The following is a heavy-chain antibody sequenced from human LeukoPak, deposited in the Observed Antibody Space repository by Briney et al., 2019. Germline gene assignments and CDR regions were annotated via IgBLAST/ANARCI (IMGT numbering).Heavy chain of an antibody. J-gene: IGHJ4*02. CDR3: ATWSDYGGNSEFSDY. CDR1: GDSIRSSTFY. CDR2: IYPSGST. Sequence: SETLSLTCTVSGDSIRSSTFYWGWIRQPPGRGPEWIGTIYPSGSTYYNPSLESRVTVSVDTSKSHFSLRLSSVTAADTAVYYCATWSDYGGNSEFSDYWGQGTLVTVSS. D-gene: IGHD4-23*01. V-gene: IGHV4-39*02.